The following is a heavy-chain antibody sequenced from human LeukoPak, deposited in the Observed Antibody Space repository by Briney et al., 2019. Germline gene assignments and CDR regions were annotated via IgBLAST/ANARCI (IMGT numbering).Heavy chain of an antibody. D-gene: IGHD5-18*01. CDR2: ISGGGGGT. Sequence: GGSLRLSCAASGFTFSSYGMSWVRQAPGKGPEWVSTISGGGGGTYYADSVKGRFTISRDNSKNTMYLQMNSLRAEDTAVYYCARVGLIQLWLHGDYFDYWGQGTLVTVSS. CDR1: GFTFSSYG. J-gene: IGHJ4*02. V-gene: IGHV3-23*01. CDR3: ARVGLIQLWLHGDYFDY.